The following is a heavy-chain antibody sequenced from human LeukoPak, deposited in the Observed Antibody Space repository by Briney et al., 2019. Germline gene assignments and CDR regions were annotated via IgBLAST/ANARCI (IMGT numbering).Heavy chain of an antibody. CDR2: IIPIFGTA. V-gene: IGHV1-69*05. CDR3: ARTGYYYYDMDV. D-gene: IGHD3-10*01. Sequence: SVKVSCKASGGTFSSYAISWVRQAPGQGLEWMGGIIPIFGTANYAQKFQGRVTITTDESTSTAYLELSRLRSEDTAVYYCARTGYYYYDMDVWGKRTTVTV. J-gene: IGHJ6*03. CDR1: GGTFSSYA.